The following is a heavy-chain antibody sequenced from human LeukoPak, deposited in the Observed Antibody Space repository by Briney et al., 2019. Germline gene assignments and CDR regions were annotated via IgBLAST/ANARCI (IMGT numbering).Heavy chain of an antibody. Sequence: QPGGSLRLSCAASGFTFSSYAMGWVRQARGRGLEWDSAISGSGRSTYYADAVKFQFTISIDTSKNTLYLQMNSLRAEDTAVYYCAKDRCSGGSCYSGYFDYWGQGTLVTVSS. V-gene: IGHV3-23*01. CDR3: AKDRCSGGSCYSGYFDY. D-gene: IGHD2-15*01. CDR1: GFTFSSYA. CDR2: ISGSGRST. J-gene: IGHJ4*02.